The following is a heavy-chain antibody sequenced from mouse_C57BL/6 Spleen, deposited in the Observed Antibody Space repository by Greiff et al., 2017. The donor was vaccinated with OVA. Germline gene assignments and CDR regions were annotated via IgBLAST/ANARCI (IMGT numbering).Heavy chain of an antibody. CDR3: ARTVYYGNFPYDYDY. J-gene: IGHJ2*01. D-gene: IGHD2-1*01. Sequence: QVQLQQPGAELVKPGASVKMSCKASGYTFTSYWITWVKQRPGQGLEWIGDIYPGSGSTNYNEKFKGKATLTVDTSSSTAYMQLSSLTSEDSAVYYCARTVYYGNFPYDYDYWGQGTTLTVSS. CDR1: GYTFTSYW. CDR2: IYPGSGST. V-gene: IGHV1-55*01.